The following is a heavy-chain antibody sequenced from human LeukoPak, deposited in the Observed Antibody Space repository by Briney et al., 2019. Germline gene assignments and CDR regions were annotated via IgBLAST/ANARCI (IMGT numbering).Heavy chain of an antibody. CDR1: GITLSNYG. V-gene: IGHV3-23*01. Sequence: QPGGSLRLSCAVSGITLSNYGMSWVRQAPGKGLEWVAGISDSGGRTNYADSVKGRFTISRDNPKNTLYLQMNSLRAEDKAVYFCAKRGVVIRVILVGFHKEAYYFDSWGQGALVTVSS. D-gene: IGHD3-22*01. CDR3: AKRGVVIRVILVGFHKEAYYFDS. J-gene: IGHJ4*02. CDR2: ISDSGGRT.